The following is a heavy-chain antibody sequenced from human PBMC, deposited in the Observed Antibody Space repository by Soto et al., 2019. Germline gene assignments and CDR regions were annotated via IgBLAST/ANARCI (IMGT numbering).Heavy chain of an antibody. CDR3: ARVGHYYDSSGYYYPKLFDY. Sequence: SETLSLTCTVSGGSISSYYWSWIRQPPGKGLEWIGYIYYGGSTNYNPSLKSRVTISVDTSKNQSSLKLSSVTAADTAVYYCARVGHYYDSSGYYYPKLFDYWGQGTLVTVSS. V-gene: IGHV4-59*01. J-gene: IGHJ4*02. CDR1: GGSISSYY. D-gene: IGHD3-22*01. CDR2: IYYGGST.